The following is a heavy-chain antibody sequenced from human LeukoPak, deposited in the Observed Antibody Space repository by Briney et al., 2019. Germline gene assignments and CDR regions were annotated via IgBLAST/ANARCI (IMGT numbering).Heavy chain of an antibody. Sequence: GGSLRLSCAASGFTFSCYGMHWVRQAPGKGLEWVAFIRYDGSNKYYADSVKGRFTISRDNSKNTLYLQMNSLRAEDTAVYYCAKDRGYSYGSILDYWGQGTLVTVSS. J-gene: IGHJ4*02. V-gene: IGHV3-30*02. CDR2: IRYDGSNK. CDR3: AKDRGYSYGSILDY. D-gene: IGHD5-18*01. CDR1: GFTFSCYG.